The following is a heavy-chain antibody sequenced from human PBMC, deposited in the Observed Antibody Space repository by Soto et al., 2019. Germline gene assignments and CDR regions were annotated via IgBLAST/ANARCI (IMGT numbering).Heavy chain of an antibody. CDR3: ARDIPNHYGDYLTLQDY. J-gene: IGHJ4*02. Sequence: GASVKVSCKASGYTFTSYGISWVRQAPGQGLEWMGWISAYNGNTNYAQKLQGRVTMTTDTSTSTAYMELRSLRSDDTAVYYCARDIPNHYGDYLTLQDYWGQGTLVTVSS. V-gene: IGHV1-18*01. CDR1: GYTFTSYG. D-gene: IGHD4-17*01. CDR2: ISAYNGNT.